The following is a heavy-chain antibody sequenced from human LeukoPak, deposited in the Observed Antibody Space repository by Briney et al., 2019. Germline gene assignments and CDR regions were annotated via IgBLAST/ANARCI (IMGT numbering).Heavy chain of an antibody. J-gene: IGHJ4*02. Sequence: GGSLRLSCAASGFTFSSYEMNWVRQAPGQGLEWVSYISSSCSTIYYADSVKGRFTISRDNAKNSLYLQMNSLRAEDTAVYYCARDYMITFGGVIVRGRYFDYWGQGTLVTVSS. CDR1: GFTFSSYE. CDR3: ARDYMITFGGVIVRGRYFDY. D-gene: IGHD3-16*02. V-gene: IGHV3-48*03. CDR2: ISSSCSTI.